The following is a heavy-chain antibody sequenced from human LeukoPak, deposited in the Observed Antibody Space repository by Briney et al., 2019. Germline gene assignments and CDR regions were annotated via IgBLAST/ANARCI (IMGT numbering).Heavy chain of an antibody. Sequence: GGSLRLSCAASGFTFSSYSMNWVRQAPGKGLEWVSSISSSSSYIYYADSVKGRFTISRDNAKNSLYLQMNSLRAEDTAVYYCARVVTRLLWYFDLWGRGTLVTVSS. V-gene: IGHV3-21*01. CDR3: ARVVTRLLWYFDL. CDR2: ISSSSSYI. J-gene: IGHJ2*01. CDR1: GFTFSSYS. D-gene: IGHD4-23*01.